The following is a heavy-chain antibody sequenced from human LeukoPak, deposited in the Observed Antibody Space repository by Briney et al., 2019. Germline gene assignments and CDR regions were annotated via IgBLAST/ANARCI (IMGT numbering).Heavy chain of an antibody. V-gene: IGHV3-23*01. CDR1: GFTFSTYA. D-gene: IGHD1-20*01. Sequence: RGSLRLSCALSGFTFSTYAMSWVRQAPRKGLEWVSAISGSGGSTYYADSVKGRFTLSSHNYKKTPYLQMTSLRAHHTAVYYCAKDSRRAITGTTNNCVYWRERTVVSVS. J-gene: IGHJ4*02. CDR2: ISGSGGST. CDR3: AKDSRRAITGTTNNCVY.